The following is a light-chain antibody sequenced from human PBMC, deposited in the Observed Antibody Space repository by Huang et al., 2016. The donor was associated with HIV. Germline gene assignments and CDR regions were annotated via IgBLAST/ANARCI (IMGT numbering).Light chain of an antibody. CDR2: YAS. J-gene: IGKJ4*01. CDR1: QSIGSS. V-gene: IGKV6-21*02. CDR3: QQSSTLPHLT. Sequence: DIVLTQSPDFQSVTPKEKVTINCRASQSIGSSLHWYQHKPDQSPKLPIKYASQSISGVPSRFSCSGSGTDFTLTINGLEAEDVAMYYCQQSSTLPHLTFGGGTKVEIK.